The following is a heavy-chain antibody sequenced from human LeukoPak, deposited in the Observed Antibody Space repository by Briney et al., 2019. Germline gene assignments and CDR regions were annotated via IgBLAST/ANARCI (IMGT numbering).Heavy chain of an antibody. CDR3: AKSMAAIEDYFDY. V-gene: IGHV3-9*01. Sequence: GGSLRLSCAASGFTFDDYAMHWVRQAPGKGLEWVSGISLNSGSIAYADSMKGRFTISRDNAKNSLYLQMNSLRAEDTALYYCAKSMAAIEDYFDYWGQGTLVTVSS. D-gene: IGHD5-12*01. CDR1: GFTFDDYA. J-gene: IGHJ4*02. CDR2: ISLNSGSI.